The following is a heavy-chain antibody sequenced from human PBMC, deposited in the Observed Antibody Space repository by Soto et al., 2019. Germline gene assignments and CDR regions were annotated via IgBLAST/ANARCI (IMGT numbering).Heavy chain of an antibody. D-gene: IGHD3-10*01. V-gene: IGHV3-23*01. CDR2: ISGSGGTT. CDR1: GFTFNSYA. CDR3: AKDQHYGSGTYSDNYLDY. Sequence: EVQLLESGGGLVQPGGSLRLSCGGSGFTFNSYAMTWVRQAPGKGLEWVSAISGSGGTTYYANSVKGRFTISRDQSKDTLYLQMNSLRAEDTAIYYCAKDQHYGSGTYSDNYLDYWGQGTLVTVSS. J-gene: IGHJ4*02.